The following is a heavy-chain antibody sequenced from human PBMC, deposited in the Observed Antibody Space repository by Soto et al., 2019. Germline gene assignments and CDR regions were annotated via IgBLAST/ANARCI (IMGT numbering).Heavy chain of an antibody. CDR2: IYYSGST. V-gene: IGHV4-30-4*01. CDR3: ARDQSWRDLVWWFDP. J-gene: IGHJ5*02. Sequence: SETLSLTCTVSGGSISSGDYYWSWIRQPPGKGLEWIGYIYYSGSTYYNPSLKSRVTISVDTSKNQFSLKLSSVTAADTAVYYCARDQSWRDLVWWFDPWGQGTLVTVSS. D-gene: IGHD3-16*01. CDR1: GGSISSGDYY.